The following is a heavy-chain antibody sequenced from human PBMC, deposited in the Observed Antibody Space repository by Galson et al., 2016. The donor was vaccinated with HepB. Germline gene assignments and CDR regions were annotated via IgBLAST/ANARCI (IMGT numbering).Heavy chain of an antibody. J-gene: IGHJ4*02. Sequence: SLRLSCAVSGFTLSAYYMDWVRQAPGKGLEWVARTKHKLHHYETVYAPSVEGRFTISRDNSSDSVYLQMTSLKTEDTAVYYCAKDRSRAFCWDSWGQGTLVTVSS. CDR3: AKDRSRAFCWDS. D-gene: IGHD3-10*01. CDR1: GFTLSAYY. CDR2: TKHKLHHYET. V-gene: IGHV3-72*01.